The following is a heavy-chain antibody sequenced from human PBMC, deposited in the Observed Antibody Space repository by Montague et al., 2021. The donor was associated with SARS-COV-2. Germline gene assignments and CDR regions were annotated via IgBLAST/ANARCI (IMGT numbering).Heavy chain of an antibody. CDR3: ARLPYFYDSTHAFDI. Sequence: SETLSLTCTVSGGSISSSSYYWGWIRPPPGKGLEWIGNIFYSGSTYYNTSLKSRVTISVDTSKNQFSLRLSSVTAADTAVYYCARLPYFYDSTHAFDIWGQGTMVTVSS. J-gene: IGHJ3*02. CDR1: GGSISSSSYY. D-gene: IGHD3-22*01. V-gene: IGHV4-39*01. CDR2: IFYSGST.